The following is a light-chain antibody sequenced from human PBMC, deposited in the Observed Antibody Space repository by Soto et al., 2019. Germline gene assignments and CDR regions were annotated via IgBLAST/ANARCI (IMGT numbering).Light chain of an antibody. CDR2: GAS. CDR3: QQCNDWPHT. CDR1: QSVSSN. V-gene: IGKV3-15*01. J-gene: IGKJ2*01. Sequence: EIVMTQCPATLSVSPGERATLSCRASQSVSSNLAWYQQKPGQAPRLLIYGASTRATGIPARFSGRGSGTEFTLTISSLQSEDCAVYYCQQCNDWPHTFGQGTKLEIK.